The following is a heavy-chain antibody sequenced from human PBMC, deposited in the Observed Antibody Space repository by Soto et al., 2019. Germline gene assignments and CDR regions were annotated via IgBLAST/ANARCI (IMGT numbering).Heavy chain of an antibody. D-gene: IGHD4-17*01. Sequence: SETLSLTCTVSGGSISSYYWSWIRQPPGKGLEWIGYIYYSGSTNYNPSLKSRVTISVDTSKNQFSLKLSSVTAADTAVYYCARGAVTTDAHYYYYYGMDVWGQGTTVTVSS. CDR1: GGSISSYY. CDR2: IYYSGST. J-gene: IGHJ6*02. CDR3: ARGAVTTDAHYYYYYGMDV. V-gene: IGHV4-59*01.